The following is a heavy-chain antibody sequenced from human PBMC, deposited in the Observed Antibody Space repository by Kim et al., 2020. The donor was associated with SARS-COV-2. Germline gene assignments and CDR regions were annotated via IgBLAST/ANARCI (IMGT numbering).Heavy chain of an antibody. CDR3: ASEWFGDDAFDI. V-gene: IGHV3-48*04. CDR1: GFTFSRYS. CDR2: ISSSIGTI. J-gene: IGHJ3*02. Sequence: GGSLRLSCAASGFTFSRYSMNWARQAPGKGLEWGSYISSSIGTIYYADAVKGRFTISRDNAKKSLYLQMNSLRAEDTAVYYCASEWFGDDAFDIWGQGTMVTVSS. D-gene: IGHD3-10*01.